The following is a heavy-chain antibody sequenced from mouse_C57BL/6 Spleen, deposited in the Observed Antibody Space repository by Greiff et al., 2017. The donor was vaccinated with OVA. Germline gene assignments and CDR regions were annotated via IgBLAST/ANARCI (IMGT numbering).Heavy chain of an antibody. J-gene: IGHJ4*01. V-gene: IGHV1-42*01. Sequence: VQLQQSGPELVKPGASVKISCKASGYSFTGYYMNWVKQSPEKSLEWIGEINPSTGGTTYNQKFKAKATLTVDKSSSTAYMQLKSLTSEDSAVYYGAIYYGNYGAMDYWGQGTSVTVSS. CDR1: GYSFTGYY. CDR2: INPSTGGT. D-gene: IGHD2-1*01. CDR3: AIYYGNYGAMDY.